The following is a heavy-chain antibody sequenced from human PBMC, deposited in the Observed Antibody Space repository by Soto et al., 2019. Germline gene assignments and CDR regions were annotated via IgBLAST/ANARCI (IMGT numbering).Heavy chain of an antibody. D-gene: IGHD3-22*01. CDR2: IYYSGST. CDR1: GGSISSYY. CDR3: ARAQEYYYDSSGSFDY. V-gene: IGHV4-59*01. Sequence: KPSETLSLTCTVSGGSISSYYWSWIRQPPGKGLEWIGYIYYSGSTNYNPSLKSRVTISVDTSKNQFSLKLSSVTAADTAVYYCARAQEYYYDSSGSFDYWGQGTLVTVSS. J-gene: IGHJ4*02.